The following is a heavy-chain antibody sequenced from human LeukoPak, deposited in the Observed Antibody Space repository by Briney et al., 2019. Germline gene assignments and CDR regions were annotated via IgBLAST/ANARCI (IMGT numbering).Heavy chain of an antibody. CDR3: ARRNYDSSGYYFDY. J-gene: IGHJ4*02. CDR1: GYTFTGYY. CDR2: INTNTANP. D-gene: IGHD3-22*01. V-gene: IGHV7-4-1*02. Sequence: ASVKVSCKASGYTFTGYYMHWVRQAPGQGLEWMGWINTNTANPTYVQGFTGRFVFSLDTSVSTTYLQISSLKAEDTAVYYCARRNYDSSGYYFDYWGQGTLVTVSS.